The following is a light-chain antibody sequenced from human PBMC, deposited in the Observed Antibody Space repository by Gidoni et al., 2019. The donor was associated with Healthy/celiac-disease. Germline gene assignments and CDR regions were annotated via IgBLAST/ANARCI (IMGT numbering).Light chain of an antibody. CDR1: SSNIGNNY. CDR2: DNN. CDR3: GTWDSSLSAAV. V-gene: IGLV1-51*01. Sequence: QSVLTQPPSVSAAPGQKVTISCSGSSSNIGNNYVSWYQQLPGTAPNRLIYDNNKRPSGIPDRFSGSKSGTSATLGITGLQTGDEADYYCGTWDSSLSAAVFGGGTQLTVL. J-gene: IGLJ7*01.